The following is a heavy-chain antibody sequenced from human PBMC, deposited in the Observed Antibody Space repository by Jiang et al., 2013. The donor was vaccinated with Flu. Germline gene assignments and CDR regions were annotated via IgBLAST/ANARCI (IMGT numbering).Heavy chain of an antibody. CDR3: ARYHYGGNSVGDWLFDY. V-gene: IGHV4-59*01. CDR1: GGSISSYY. Sequence: GSGLVKPSETLSLTCTVSGGSISSYYWSWIRQPPGKGLEWIGYIYYSGSTNYDPSLKSRVTISVDTSKNQFSLKLSSVTAADTAVYYCARYHYGGNSVGDWLFDYWGQGTLVTVSS. D-gene: IGHD4-23*01. J-gene: IGHJ4*02. CDR2: IYYSGST.